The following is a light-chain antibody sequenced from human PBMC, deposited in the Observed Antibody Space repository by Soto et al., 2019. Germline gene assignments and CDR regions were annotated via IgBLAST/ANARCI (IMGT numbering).Light chain of an antibody. CDR2: AAS. V-gene: IGKV1-9*01. CDR3: QQLNSYPFT. CDR1: QGISSY. Sequence: IQLTQSPSSLSASVGDRVTITCRASQGISSYLAWYQQKPGKAPKLLIYAASTLQSGVPSRLSGSGSGTDCTLTISSLQPEDFANYCCQQLNSYPFTFGPGTKVDIK. J-gene: IGKJ3*01.